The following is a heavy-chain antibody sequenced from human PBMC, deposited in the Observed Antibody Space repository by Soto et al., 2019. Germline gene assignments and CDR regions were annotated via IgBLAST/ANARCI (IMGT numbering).Heavy chain of an antibody. J-gene: IGHJ6*02. V-gene: IGHV1-46*01. D-gene: IGHD1-1*01. CDR1: GYTFTSYY. CDR3: ASAERQDYYYGMDV. CDR2: IYPSDGST. Sequence: GASVKVSCTASGYTFTSYYMHWVRQAPGQGLEWMGRIYPSDGSTSYAQKFQGRVTITADESTSTAYMELSSLRSEDTAVYYCASAERQDYYYGMDVWGQGTTVTVSS.